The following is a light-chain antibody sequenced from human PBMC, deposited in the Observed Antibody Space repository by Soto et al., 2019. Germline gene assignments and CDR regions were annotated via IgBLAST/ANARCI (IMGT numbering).Light chain of an antibody. J-gene: IGLJ2*01. CDR2: GVS. CDR1: RSDVGGYNF. V-gene: IGLV2-14*01. CDR3: SSSTTSSTVV. Sequence: HSVLTQPASVSGSPGQSITISCTGTRSDVGGYNFVSWYQQHPGKTPKLLIYGVSNRPSGVSNRFSGSKSGNTASLTISGLQTEDEADYYCSSSTTSSTVVFGVGTKLTVL.